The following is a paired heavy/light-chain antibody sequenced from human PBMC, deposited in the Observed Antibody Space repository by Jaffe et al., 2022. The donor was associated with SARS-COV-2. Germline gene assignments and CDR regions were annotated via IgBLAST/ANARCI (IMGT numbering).Light chain of an antibody. CDR1: SGAVSTSHY. Sequence: QTVVTQEPSVSVSPGGTVTLTCGLNSGAVSTSHYPSWYQQTPGQAPRTLIYTTDIRSSGVPDRFSGSILGIKAALTITRAQADDESDYYCVLHMSNDIWVFGGGTKLTVL. J-gene: IGLJ3*02. V-gene: IGLV8-61*01. CDR2: TTD. CDR3: VLHMSNDIWV.
Heavy chain of an antibody. CDR1: GFNFDDAA. Sequence: EVQLVESGGGLVQPGRSLRLSCGGFGFNFDDAAMHWVRQVPGKGLEWVSGISWNSGSIGYADSVKGRFTISRDNAKNSLYLQMNSLRAEDTASYYCAKGSDGYNSGWKYYYYMDVWGKGTTVTVSS. CDR3: AKGSDGYNSGWKYYYYMDV. CDR2: ISWNSGSI. D-gene: IGHD6-19*01. J-gene: IGHJ6*04. V-gene: IGHV3-9*01.